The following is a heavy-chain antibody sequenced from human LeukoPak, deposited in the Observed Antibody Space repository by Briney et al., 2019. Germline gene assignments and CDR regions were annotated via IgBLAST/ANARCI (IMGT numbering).Heavy chain of an antibody. D-gene: IGHD6-13*01. Sequence: PSETLSLTCTVSGGSISSYYWSWIRQPPGKGLVWIGYIYYSGSTNYNPSLKSRVTVSVDTSKNQFSLKLSSVTAADTAVYYCARRRNSWYYFDYWGQGTLVTVSS. J-gene: IGHJ4*02. CDR3: ARRRNSWYYFDY. V-gene: IGHV4-59*08. CDR2: IYYSGST. CDR1: GGSISSYY.